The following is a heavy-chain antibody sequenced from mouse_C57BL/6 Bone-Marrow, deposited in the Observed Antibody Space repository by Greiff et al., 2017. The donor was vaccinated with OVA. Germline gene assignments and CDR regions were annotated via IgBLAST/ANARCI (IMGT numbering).Heavy chain of an antibody. V-gene: IGHV1-76*01. D-gene: IGHD2-4*01. CDR3: ARGRYDYNYFDY. J-gene: IGHJ2*01. CDR1: GYTFTDYY. CDR2: IYPGSGNT. Sequence: VKLVESGAELVRPGASVKLSCKASGYTFTDYYINWVKQRPGQGLEWIARIYPGSGNTYYNEKFKGKATLTAEKSSSTAYMQLSSLTSEDSAVYFCARGRYDYNYFDYWGQGTTLTVSS.